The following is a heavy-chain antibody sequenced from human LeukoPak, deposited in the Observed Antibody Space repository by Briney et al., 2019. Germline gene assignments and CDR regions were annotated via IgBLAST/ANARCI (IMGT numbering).Heavy chain of an antibody. D-gene: IGHD2-2*01. Sequence: GGSLRLSCTASGFTFSSYGMHWVRQAPGKGLEWVAVISYDGSNKYYADSVRGRFTISRDNSKNTLYLQMNSLRAEDTAVYYCARVCSSTSCHATIYYYYYMDVWGKGTTVTISS. CDR2: ISYDGSNK. V-gene: IGHV3-30*12. J-gene: IGHJ6*03. CDR1: GFTFSSYG. CDR3: ARVCSSTSCHATIYYYYYMDV.